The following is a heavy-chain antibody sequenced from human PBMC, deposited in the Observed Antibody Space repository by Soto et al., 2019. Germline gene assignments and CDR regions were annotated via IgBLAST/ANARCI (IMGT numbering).Heavy chain of an antibody. D-gene: IGHD4-17*01. Sequence: PSETLSLTCTVSGGSISSGDYYWSWIRQPPGKGLEWIGYIYYSGSTYYNPSLKSRVTISVDTSKNQFSLKLSSVTAAGTAVYYCARGTTLTLIDYWGQGTLVTAPQ. CDR2: IYYSGST. J-gene: IGHJ4*02. V-gene: IGHV4-30-4*01. CDR1: GGSISSGDYY. CDR3: ARGTTLTLIDY.